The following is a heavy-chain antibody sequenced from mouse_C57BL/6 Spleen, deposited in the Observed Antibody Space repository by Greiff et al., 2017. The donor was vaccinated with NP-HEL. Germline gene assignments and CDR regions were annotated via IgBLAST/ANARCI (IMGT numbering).Heavy chain of an antibody. Sequence: VQLQQPGAELVKPGASVKMSCKASGYTFTSYWITWVKQRPGQGLEWIGDIYPGSGSTNYNEKFKSKATLTVDTSSSTAYMQLSSLTSEDSAVYYCARWDYRDYYAMDYWGQGTSVTVSS. V-gene: IGHV1-55*01. D-gene: IGHD2-4*01. J-gene: IGHJ4*01. CDR3: ARWDYRDYYAMDY. CDR2: IYPGSGST. CDR1: GYTFTSYW.